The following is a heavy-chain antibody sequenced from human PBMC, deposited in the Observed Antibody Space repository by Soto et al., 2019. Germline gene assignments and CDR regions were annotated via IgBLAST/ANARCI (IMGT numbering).Heavy chain of an antibody. CDR2: IYYSGST. CDR1: GGSISSSSYY. Sequence: SETLSLTCTVSGGSISSSSYYWGWIRQPPGKGLEWIGSIYYSGSTYYNPSLKSRVTISVDTSKNQFSLKLSSVTAADTAVYYCARLTYGSGSYFRHYYYMAVWGKGTTVTVSS. D-gene: IGHD3-10*01. J-gene: IGHJ6*03. CDR3: ARLTYGSGSYFRHYYYMAV. V-gene: IGHV4-39*01.